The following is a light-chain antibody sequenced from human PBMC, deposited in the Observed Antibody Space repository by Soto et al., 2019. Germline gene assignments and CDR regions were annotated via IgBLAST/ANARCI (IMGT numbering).Light chain of an antibody. V-gene: IGLV2-14*01. CDR1: NSDVGGYNY. J-gene: IGLJ1*01. CDR3: SSYTSSTTLYV. CDR2: DVT. Sequence: QSVLTQPASVSGSPGQSITISCTGTNSDVGGYNYVSWYQQHPGKAPKLMIYDVTNRPSGVSNRFSGSKSGNTASLTISGLQAEDEADYYCSSYTSSTTLYVFGTGTKLTLL.